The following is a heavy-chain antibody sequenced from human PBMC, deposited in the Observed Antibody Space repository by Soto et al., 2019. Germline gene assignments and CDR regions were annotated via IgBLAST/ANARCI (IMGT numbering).Heavy chain of an antibody. CDR2: ISGSGGRT. CDR1: GFTFSSYA. J-gene: IGHJ4*02. D-gene: IGHD3-22*01. Sequence: GGSLRLSCAASGFTFSSYAMSWVRQAPGKGLEWVSAISGSGGRTYYADSVKGRFTISRDNSKNTLYLQMNSLRAEDTAVYYCAKSGGYYYDSSGSLDYWGQGTLVTVSS. CDR3: AKSGGYYYDSSGSLDY. V-gene: IGHV3-23*01.